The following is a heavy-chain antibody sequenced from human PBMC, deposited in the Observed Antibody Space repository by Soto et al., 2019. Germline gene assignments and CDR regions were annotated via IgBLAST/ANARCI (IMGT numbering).Heavy chain of an antibody. CDR1: GFTFSGYA. V-gene: IGHV3-23*01. Sequence: GGSLRLSCAASGFTFSGYAMSWVRQAPGKGLEWVSTIGATGVNSYYPDSVKGRFTISRDNSKNTVHLQMNSLRAEDTAVYYSAKRAVVGAARYFDYWGLGTLVTVSS. CDR3: AKRAVVGAARYFDY. J-gene: IGHJ4*02. CDR2: IGATGVNS. D-gene: IGHD2-15*01.